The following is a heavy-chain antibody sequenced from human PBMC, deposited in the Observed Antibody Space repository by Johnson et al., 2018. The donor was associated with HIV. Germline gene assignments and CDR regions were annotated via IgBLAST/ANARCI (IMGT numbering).Heavy chain of an antibody. CDR3: AKGGDTTGYDSFDI. CDR2: ISWDGGST. D-gene: IGHD1-26*01. CDR1: GFTFDDHA. J-gene: IGHJ3*02. V-gene: IGHV3-43D*03. Sequence: VESGGVVVQPGGSLTLSCAASGFTFDDHAMHWVRQAPGKGLEWVSLISWDGGSTYYGDSVKGRFTVSRDNSKNSLYLQMNSLRTEDTALYYCAKGGDTTGYDSFDIWGQGTMVTVSS.